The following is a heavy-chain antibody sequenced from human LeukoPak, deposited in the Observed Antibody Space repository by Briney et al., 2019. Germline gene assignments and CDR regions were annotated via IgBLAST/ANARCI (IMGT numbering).Heavy chain of an antibody. J-gene: IGHJ6*03. V-gene: IGHV1-69*06. CDR2: IIPIFGTA. CDR3: AREDPMFGELLENGGYYMDV. CDR1: GITFTSYP. Sequence: ASVKVSCKASGITFTSYPISWVRQAPGQGLEWMGGIIPIFGTANYAQKFQGRVTITADKSTTTAYMELSSLTSEDTAVYYCAREDPMFGELLENGGYYMDVWGKGTTVTISS. D-gene: IGHD3-10*02.